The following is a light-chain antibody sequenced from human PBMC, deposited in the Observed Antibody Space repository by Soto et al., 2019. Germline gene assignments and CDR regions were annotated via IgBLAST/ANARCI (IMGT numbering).Light chain of an antibody. Sequence: PGERSALSCRASQSVSSSYLAWYQQKPGQAPRLLIYGASNRATGIPDRFSGSGSGTDFTLTISSLQPEDFATYYCQKSYSTPRKFGQGTKVDIK. CDR3: QKSYSTPRK. J-gene: IGKJ1*01. CDR2: GAS. V-gene: IGKV3-20*01. CDR1: QSVSSSY.